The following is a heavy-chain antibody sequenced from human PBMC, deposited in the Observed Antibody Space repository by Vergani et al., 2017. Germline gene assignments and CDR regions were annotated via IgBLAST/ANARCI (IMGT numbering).Heavy chain of an antibody. D-gene: IGHD3-10*01. J-gene: IGHJ3*02. CDR3: ARASGHAFDI. V-gene: IGHV3-21*01. CDR2: ISSSSRYI. CDR1: GFTFSSYS. Sequence: EVQLVESGGGLVKPGGSLRLSCAASGFTFSSYSMNWVRQAPGKGLEWVSSISSSSRYIYYADSVKGRFTISRDNAKNSLYLQMNSLRAEDTAVYYCARASGHAFDIWGQGTMVTVSS.